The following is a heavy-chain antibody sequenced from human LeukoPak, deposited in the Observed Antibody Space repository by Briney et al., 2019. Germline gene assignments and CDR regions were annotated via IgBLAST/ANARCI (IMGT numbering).Heavy chain of an antibody. CDR3: ARVVVVPAAIDY. J-gene: IGHJ4*02. CDR1: GGSFSGYY. D-gene: IGHD2-2*01. V-gene: IGHV4-34*01. CDR2: INHSGST. Sequence: SETLSLTCAVYGGSFSGYYWSWIRQPPRKGLEWIGEINHSGSTNYNPSLKSRVTISVDTSKNQFSLKLSSVTAADTAVYYCARVVVVPAAIDYWGQGTLVTVSS.